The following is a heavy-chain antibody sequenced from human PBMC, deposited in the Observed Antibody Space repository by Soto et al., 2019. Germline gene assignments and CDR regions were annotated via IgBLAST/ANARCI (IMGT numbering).Heavy chain of an antibody. CDR2: ISPSTSHI. CDR1: GFTFSTCT. Sequence: EVHLVESGGGLVKPGGSLRLSCAVSGFTFSTCTMNWVRQAPGKGLEWVSSISPSTSHIYYADSVKGRFTISRDNAKNPLFLQMNSLRAVDTAVYYSSGCSGGACHQNYGMDVWGQGTTVTVSS. CDR3: SGCSGGACHQNYGMDV. J-gene: IGHJ6*02. D-gene: IGHD2-15*01. V-gene: IGHV3-21*01.